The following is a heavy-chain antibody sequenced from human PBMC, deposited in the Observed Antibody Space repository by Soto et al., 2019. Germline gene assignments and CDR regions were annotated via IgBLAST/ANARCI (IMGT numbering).Heavy chain of an antibody. CDR2: IYYSGSN. V-gene: IGHV4-59*01. J-gene: IGHJ6*02. CDR1: GGSISAYY. CDR3: ASDRSSGWDQGYGMDV. D-gene: IGHD6-19*01. Sequence: PAETLSLTCTVSGGSISAYYWSWIRQPPGKGLEWIGYIYYSGSNSYNPTLKSRVTISVDTSKNQFSLKLRSVTAADTAVYYCASDRSSGWDQGYGMDVWGQGTTVTVSS.